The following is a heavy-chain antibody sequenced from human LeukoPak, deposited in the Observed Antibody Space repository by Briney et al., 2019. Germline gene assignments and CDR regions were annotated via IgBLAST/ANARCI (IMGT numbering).Heavy chain of an antibody. V-gene: IGHV4-4*09. CDR2: IYTSGST. Sequence: SETLSLTCSVSGDSISYYYWSWIRQPPGKGLEWIGYIYTSGSTNYNPSLKSRVTISVDTSKNQFSLKLSSVTAADTAVYYCARHPRYCSSTSCYTGAFDIWGQGTMVTVSS. CDR1: GDSISYYY. J-gene: IGHJ3*02. D-gene: IGHD2-2*02. CDR3: ARHPRYCSSTSCYTGAFDI.